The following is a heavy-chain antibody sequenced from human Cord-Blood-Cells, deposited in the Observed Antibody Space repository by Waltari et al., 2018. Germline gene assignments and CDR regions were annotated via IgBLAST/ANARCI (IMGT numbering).Heavy chain of an antibody. D-gene: IGHD6-6*01. CDR3: ARASSADDAFDI. CDR2: IYSGGST. V-gene: IGHV3-53*02. Sequence: EVQLVETGGGLIQPGGSLRLSCAASGFTVSSNYMSWFRQAPGKGLEWVSVIYSGGSTYYADSVKGRFTISRDNSKNTLYLQMNSLRAEDTAVYYCARASSADDAFDIWGQGTMVTVSS. CDR1: GFTVSSNY. J-gene: IGHJ3*02.